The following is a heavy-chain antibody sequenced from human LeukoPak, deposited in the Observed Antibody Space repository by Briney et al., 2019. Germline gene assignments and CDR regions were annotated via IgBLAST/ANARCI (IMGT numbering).Heavy chain of an antibody. J-gene: IGHJ4*02. D-gene: IGHD2-15*01. CDR3: ATTPAQECSGGSCEINDY. CDR1: GFTFSSVDYW. V-gene: IGHV3-7*03. CDR2: IKYDGSQK. Sequence: GGSLRLSCAASGFTFSSVDYWMTWVRQAPGKGLEWVANIKYDGSQKYYVDSVKDRFSISRDNAKNSLYLQMNSLRAADTAVYYCATTPAQECSGGSCEINDYWGQGTLVTVSS.